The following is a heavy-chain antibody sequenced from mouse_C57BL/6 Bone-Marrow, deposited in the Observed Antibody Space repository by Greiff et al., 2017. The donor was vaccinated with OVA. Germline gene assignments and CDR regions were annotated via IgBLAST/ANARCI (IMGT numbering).Heavy chain of an antibody. D-gene: IGHD4-1*01. Sequence: EVQLHQSGPVLVKPGASVKMSCKASGYTFTDYYMNWVKQSHGKSLEWIGVLNPYNGGTSYNQKFKGKATLTVYKSSSTAYMELNSLTSEDAAVYYCASNWDYLDYWGQGTTLTVSS. V-gene: IGHV1-19*01. J-gene: IGHJ2*01. CDR1: GYTFTDYY. CDR2: LNPYNGGT. CDR3: ASNWDYLDY.